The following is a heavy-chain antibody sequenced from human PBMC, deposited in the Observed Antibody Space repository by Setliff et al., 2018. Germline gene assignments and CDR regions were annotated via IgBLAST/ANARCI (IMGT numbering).Heavy chain of an antibody. J-gene: IGHJ3*02. Sequence: SETLSLTCTVSGGSISSHYWSWIRQPPGKGLEWIGYIYYSGSTNYNPSLKSRVTISVDKSKNQFSLKLSSVTAADTAVYYCARDLDLNYDFWSGYYYGNAFDIWGQGTMVTVS. D-gene: IGHD3-3*01. CDR3: ARDLDLNYDFWSGYYYGNAFDI. CDR2: IYYSGST. V-gene: IGHV4-59*11. CDR1: GGSISSHY.